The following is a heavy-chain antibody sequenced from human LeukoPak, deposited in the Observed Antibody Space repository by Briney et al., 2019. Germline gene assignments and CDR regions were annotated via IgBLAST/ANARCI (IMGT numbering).Heavy chain of an antibody. V-gene: IGHV3-9*01. CDR1: GFTFDDYA. CDR3: AKDMADTASYGMDV. J-gene: IGHJ6*02. CDR2: ISWNSGSI. D-gene: IGHD5-18*01. Sequence: GRSLRLSCAASGFTFDDYAMHWVRQAPGKGLEWVSGISWNSGSIGYADSVMGRFTISRDNAKNSLYLQMNSLRAEDTALYYCAKDMADTASYGMDVWGQGTTVTVSS.